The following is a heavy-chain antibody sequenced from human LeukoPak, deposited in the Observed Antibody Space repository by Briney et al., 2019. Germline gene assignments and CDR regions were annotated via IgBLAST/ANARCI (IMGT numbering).Heavy chain of an antibody. CDR3: AREYYGSGSYLQDY. Sequence: ASVKVSCKASGGTFSSYAISWVRQAPGQGLEWMGWISAYNGNTNYAQKLQGRVTMTTDTSTSTAYMELRSLRSDDTAVYYCAREYYGSGSYLQDYWGQGTLVTVSS. D-gene: IGHD3-10*01. J-gene: IGHJ4*02. CDR1: GGTFSSYA. V-gene: IGHV1-18*01. CDR2: ISAYNGNT.